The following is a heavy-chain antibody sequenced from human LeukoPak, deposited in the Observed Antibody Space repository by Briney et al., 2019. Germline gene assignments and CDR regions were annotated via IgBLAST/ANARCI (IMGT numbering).Heavy chain of an antibody. CDR2: ISGSATGA. J-gene: IGHJ4*02. V-gene: IGHV3-23*01. Sequence: GGSLRLSCAASGFTFSIYAMSWVRQAPGKGLEWVSGISGSATGAYYADSVKGRFTISRDNSLNTLYLQMNSLRAEDTAVYYCARDSSSDYWGQGTLVTVSS. CDR1: GFTFSIYA. D-gene: IGHD6-6*01. CDR3: ARDSSSDY.